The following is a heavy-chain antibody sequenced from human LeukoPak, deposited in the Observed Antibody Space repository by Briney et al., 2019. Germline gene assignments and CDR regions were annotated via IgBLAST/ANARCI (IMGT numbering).Heavy chain of an antibody. J-gene: IGHJ6*02. CDR2: IKQDGTEK. CDR1: GFTFGSYW. Sequence: GGSLRLSCAASGFTFGSYWMSWVRQAPGEGLEWVANIKQDGTEKYYVDSVKGRFTISRDNAKNSLYLQVNSLRAEDTAVYYCARVRYSYGYCNSMDVWGQGTTVTVSS. D-gene: IGHD5-18*01. V-gene: IGHV3-7*05. CDR3: ARVRYSYGYCNSMDV.